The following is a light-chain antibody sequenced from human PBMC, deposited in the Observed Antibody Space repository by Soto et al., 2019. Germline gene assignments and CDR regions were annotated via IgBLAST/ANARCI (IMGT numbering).Light chain of an antibody. CDR2: AAS. V-gene: IGKV1-6*01. Sequence: AIQMTQSPSSLSASVGDRVTITCRASQDIRNDLGLYQQKPGQAPNRLIYAASTVQSGVPSRFSGSGSGTVFTLTISSLQPEDFATYYCLQDYNYPFTFGPGTKVDIK. CDR3: LQDYNYPFT. J-gene: IGKJ3*01. CDR1: QDIRND.